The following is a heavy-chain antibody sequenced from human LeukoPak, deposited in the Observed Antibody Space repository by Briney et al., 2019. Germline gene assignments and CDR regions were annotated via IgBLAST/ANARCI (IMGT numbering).Heavy chain of an antibody. V-gene: IGHV4-39*07. D-gene: IGHD1-26*01. J-gene: IGHJ4*02. CDR2: INHSGST. CDR1: GGSISSGSYY. Sequence: SETLSLTCTVSGGSISSGSYYWSWIRQPPGKGLEWIGEINHSGSTNYNPSLKSRVTISVDTSKNQFSLKLSSVTAADTAVYYCARGRRAQYHSGSYNNYWGQGTLVTVSS. CDR3: ARGRRAQYHSGSYNNY.